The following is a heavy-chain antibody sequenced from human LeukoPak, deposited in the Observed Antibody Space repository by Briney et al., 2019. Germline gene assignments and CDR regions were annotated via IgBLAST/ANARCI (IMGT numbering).Heavy chain of an antibody. CDR1: GFTFSSYA. J-gene: IGHJ4*02. D-gene: IGHD3-16*01. Sequence: PGGSLRLSCAASGFTFSSYAMHWVRQAPGKGLEWVAVISYDGSNKYYADSVKGRFTISRDNSKNTLYLQLNSLRAEDTAVYYCAKGPQGDWGQGALVTVSS. CDR3: AKGPQGD. CDR2: ISYDGSNK. V-gene: IGHV3-30*04.